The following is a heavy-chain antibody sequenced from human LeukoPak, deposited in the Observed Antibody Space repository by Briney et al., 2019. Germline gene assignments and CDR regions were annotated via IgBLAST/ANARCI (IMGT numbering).Heavy chain of an antibody. CDR2: MNPNSGNT. V-gene: IGHV1-8*01. CDR3: ARGRSLVGAADY. CDR1: GYTFTSCD. Sequence: AASVKVSCKASGYTFTSCDINWVRQATGQGLEWMGWMNPNSGNTGYAQKFQGRVTMTRNTSISTAYMELSSLRSEDTAVYYCARGRSLVGAADYWGQGTLVTVSS. J-gene: IGHJ4*02. D-gene: IGHD1-26*01.